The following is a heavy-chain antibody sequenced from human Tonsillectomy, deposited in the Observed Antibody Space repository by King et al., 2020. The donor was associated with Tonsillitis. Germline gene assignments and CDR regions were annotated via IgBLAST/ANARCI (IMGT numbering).Heavy chain of an antibody. D-gene: IGHD1/OR15-1a*01. CDR2: IIPIFGAT. CDR3: AREGTGMGGAFDI. CDR1: GGAFSSYR. J-gene: IGHJ3*02. V-gene: IGHV1-69*01. Sequence: VQLVESGAEVKKPGSSVKVSCKASGGAFSSYRISWVRQAPGQGLEWMGGIIPIFGATNYAQKFQGRVTITADESTSTAYMELSSLRSEDTAVYHCAREGTGMGGAFDIWGQGTMVTVPS.